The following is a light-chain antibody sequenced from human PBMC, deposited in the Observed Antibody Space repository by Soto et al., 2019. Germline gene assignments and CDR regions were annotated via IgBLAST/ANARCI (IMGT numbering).Light chain of an antibody. J-gene: IGKJ5*01. CDR1: QSVSGN. CDR2: GAS. Sequence: EIVMTQSPATLSVSPGGSATLSCRASQSVSGNLAWYQQNPGQAPRLLIYGASTRATGIPARFSGSGSGTEFTLTISSLQSEDFAVYYCQQYNNWPPITFGQGTRLEIK. V-gene: IGKV3-15*01. CDR3: QQYNNWPPIT.